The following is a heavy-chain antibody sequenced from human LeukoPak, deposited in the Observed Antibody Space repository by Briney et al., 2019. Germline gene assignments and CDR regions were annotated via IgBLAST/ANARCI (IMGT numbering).Heavy chain of an antibody. Sequence: SETLSLTCAVYGGSFSGYYWSWIRQPPGKGLEWIREINHSGSTNYNPSLKSRVTISVDTSKNQFSLKLSSVTAADTAVYYCARGDVWGSYRYTVSGPFDYWGQGTLVTVSS. CDR2: INHSGST. CDR3: ARGDVWGSYRYTVSGPFDY. D-gene: IGHD3-16*02. CDR1: GGSFSGYY. V-gene: IGHV4-34*01. J-gene: IGHJ4*02.